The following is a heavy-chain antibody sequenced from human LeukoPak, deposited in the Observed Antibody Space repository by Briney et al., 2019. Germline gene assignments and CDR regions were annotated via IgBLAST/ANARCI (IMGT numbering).Heavy chain of an antibody. Sequence: GPLRLSCAASGFTFSSYSMNWVRQAPGKGLEWVSSISSSSSYIYYADSVKGRFTISRDNAKNSLCLQMNSLRAEDTAVYYCARGEGFVVVPAAEFDYWGQGTLVTVSS. CDR2: ISSSSSYI. J-gene: IGHJ4*02. CDR3: ARGEGFVVVPAAEFDY. D-gene: IGHD2-2*01. V-gene: IGHV3-21*01. CDR1: GFTFSSYS.